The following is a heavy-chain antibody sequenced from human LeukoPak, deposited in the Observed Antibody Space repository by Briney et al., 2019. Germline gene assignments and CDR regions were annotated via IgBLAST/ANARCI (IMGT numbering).Heavy chain of an antibody. CDR2: IWFDGSEQ. V-gene: IGHV3-33*01. Sequence: GGSLRLSCAASGFTFSTYAIHWVRQAPGKGLEWVAVIWFDGSEQYYADSVKGRFIISRDNSKSTSSLQLNSLRVEDTAVYYCAREGDSRWGELSPWGQGTLVTVSS. CDR1: GFTFSTYA. D-gene: IGHD3-16*02. CDR3: AREGDSRWGELSP. J-gene: IGHJ1*01.